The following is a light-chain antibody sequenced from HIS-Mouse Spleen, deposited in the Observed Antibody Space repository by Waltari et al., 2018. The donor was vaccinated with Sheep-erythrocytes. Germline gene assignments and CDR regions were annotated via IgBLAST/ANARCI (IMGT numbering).Light chain of an antibody. CDR3: QQYDNLLT. CDR1: QDISNY. Sequence: DIQMTQSPSSLSASVGDRVTITCQASQDISNYLNWDQQKPGKAPKLLIYDASNLETGVPSRFNGSGSGTDFTFTISSLQPEDIATYYCQQYDNLLTFGGGTKVEIK. CDR2: DAS. J-gene: IGKJ4*01. V-gene: IGKV1-33*01.